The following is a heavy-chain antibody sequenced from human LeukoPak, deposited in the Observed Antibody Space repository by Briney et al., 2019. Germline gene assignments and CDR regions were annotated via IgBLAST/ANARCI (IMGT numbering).Heavy chain of an antibody. V-gene: IGHV3-43*02. D-gene: IGHD2-2*01. Sequence: GGSLRLSCAASGFTFAAYAMHWVRHAPGRGLEWVSLISGDGTGAYYADSVKGRFTISRDNSKNSLYLQMNSLRTEDTALYYCAKDSCSSTSCYYYYYYYGMDVWGQGTTVTVSS. CDR1: GFTFAAYA. CDR2: ISGDGTGA. CDR3: AKDSCSSTSCYYYYYYYGMDV. J-gene: IGHJ6*02.